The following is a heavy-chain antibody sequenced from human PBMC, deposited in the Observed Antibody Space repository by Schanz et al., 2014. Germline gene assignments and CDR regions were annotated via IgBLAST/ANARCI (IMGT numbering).Heavy chain of an antibody. CDR1: GLIFSTYT. Sequence: EVQLVESGGGLVRPGGSLRLSCTTSGLIFSTYTLNWVRQAPGKGLEWLSYISFSGNNIYYADSVKGRFTISRDNAKNSIYLQKNRLKAEDTAVYYGATEGPRGTRHPSNYYFAMDNWGQGTKVTVAS. CDR3: ATEGPRGTRHPSNYYFAMDN. CDR2: ISFSGNNI. J-gene: IGHJ6*02. V-gene: IGHV3-48*01. D-gene: IGHD6-6*01.